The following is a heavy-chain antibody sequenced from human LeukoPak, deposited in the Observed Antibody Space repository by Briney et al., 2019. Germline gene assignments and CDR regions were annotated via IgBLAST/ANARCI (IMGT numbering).Heavy chain of an antibody. J-gene: IGHJ4*02. CDR3: ARSVGYDSSGYPDY. V-gene: IGHV4-39*01. Sequence: SETLSLTRTVSGGSISSSSYYWGWIRQPPGKGLEWIGSIYYSGSTYYNPSLKSRVTVSVDTSKNQFSLKLSSVTAADTAVYYCARSVGYDSSGYPDYWGQGTLVTVSS. D-gene: IGHD3-22*01. CDR1: GGSISSSSYY. CDR2: IYYSGST.